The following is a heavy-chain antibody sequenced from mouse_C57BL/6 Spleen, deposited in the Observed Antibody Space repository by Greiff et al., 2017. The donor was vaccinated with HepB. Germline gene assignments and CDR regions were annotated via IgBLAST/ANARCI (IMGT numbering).Heavy chain of an antibody. J-gene: IGHJ4*01. V-gene: IGHV1-80*01. D-gene: IGHD1-1*01. Sequence: VQLQQSGAELVKPGASVKISCKASGYAFSSYWMNWVKQRPGKGLEWIGQIYPGDGDTNYNGKFKGKATLTADKSSSTAYMQLSSLTSEDSAVYFCARGITTVVAQDYAMDYWGQGTSVTVSS. CDR3: ARGITTVVAQDYAMDY. CDR1: GYAFSSYW. CDR2: IYPGDGDT.